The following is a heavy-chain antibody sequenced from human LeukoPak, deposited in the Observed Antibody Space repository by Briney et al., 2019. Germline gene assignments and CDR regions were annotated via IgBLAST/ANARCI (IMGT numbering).Heavy chain of an antibody. V-gene: IGHV3-48*03. CDR3: ARGWTKFDY. Sequence: GGSLRLFCAASGFTFSSYEMNWGRQGPGKGLERVSYISSSGSIIYYAESVKGRFTISRDNAKNSLYLQMTSLTAEDKAVYYCARGWTKFDYWGQGTLVTVSS. J-gene: IGHJ4*02. D-gene: IGHD1-1*01. CDR1: GFTFSSYE. CDR2: ISSSGSII.